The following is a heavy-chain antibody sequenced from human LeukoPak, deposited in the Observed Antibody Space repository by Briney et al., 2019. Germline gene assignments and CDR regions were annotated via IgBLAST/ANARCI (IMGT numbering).Heavy chain of an antibody. CDR2: IYYSGST. Sequence: SETLSLTCTVSGGSISSYYWSWIRQPPGKGLEWIGYIYYSGSTNYNPSLKSRVTISVDTSKNQFSLKLSSVTAADTAVYYCAASDYYYYGMDVWGQGTTVTVSS. V-gene: IGHV4-59*01. CDR3: AASDYYYYGMDV. J-gene: IGHJ6*02. CDR1: GGSISSYY.